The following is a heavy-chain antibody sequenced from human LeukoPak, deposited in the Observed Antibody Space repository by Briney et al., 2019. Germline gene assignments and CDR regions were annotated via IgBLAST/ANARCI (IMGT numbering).Heavy chain of an antibody. Sequence: SETLSLTCTVSGGSISSSSYYWGWIRQPPGKGLEWIGSIYYSGSTYYNPSLKSRVTISVDTSKNQFSLKLSSVTAADTAVYYCARVPTSIAAAGWFDPWGQGTLVTVSS. CDR2: IYYSGST. J-gene: IGHJ5*02. D-gene: IGHD6-13*01. V-gene: IGHV4-39*07. CDR3: ARVPTSIAAAGWFDP. CDR1: GGSISSSSYY.